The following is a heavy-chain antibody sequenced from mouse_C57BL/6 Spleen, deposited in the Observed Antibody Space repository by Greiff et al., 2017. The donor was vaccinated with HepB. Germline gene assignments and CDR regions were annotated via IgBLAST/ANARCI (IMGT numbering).Heavy chain of an antibody. V-gene: IGHV1-19*01. Sequence: EVKLVESGPVLVKPGASVKMSCKASGYTFTDYYMNWVKQSHGKSLEWIGVINPYNGGTSYNQKFKGKATLTVDKSSSTAYMELNSLTSEDSAVYYCASPLYYGSSLDYWGQGTTLTVSS. J-gene: IGHJ2*01. CDR3: ASPLYYGSSLDY. CDR2: INPYNGGT. CDR1: GYTFTDYY. D-gene: IGHD1-1*01.